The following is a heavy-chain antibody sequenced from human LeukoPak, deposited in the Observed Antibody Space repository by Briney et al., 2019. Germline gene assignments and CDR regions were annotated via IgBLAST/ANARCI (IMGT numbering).Heavy chain of an antibody. CDR3: ARDFSWAFDF. CDR1: GFIFSSYS. CDR2: ISGGGGNM. V-gene: IGHV3-48*01. Sequence: GGSLRLSCAASGFIFSSYSMNWVRQAPGKGLEWISYISGGGGNMHYADSVEGRFTISRDNAKNSVYLQMNSLRAEDSAIYYCARDFSWAFDFWGQGTLVTVSS. J-gene: IGHJ4*02. D-gene: IGHD6-13*01.